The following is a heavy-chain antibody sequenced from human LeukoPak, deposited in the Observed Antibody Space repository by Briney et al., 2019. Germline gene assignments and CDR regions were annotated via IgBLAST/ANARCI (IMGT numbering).Heavy chain of an antibody. V-gene: IGHV3-11*01. J-gene: IGHJ4*02. CDR3: ARDSYASGSDY. D-gene: IGHD1-26*01. Sequence: PGGSLRLSCVASGLTFSAYHMSWIRQAPGKGLGWVSYISSAGSIYYADSVKGRFTISRDNAKISLYLQMNSLRADDTAVYFCARDSYASGSDYWGQGTLVTVSS. CDR2: ISSAGSI. CDR1: GLTFSAYH.